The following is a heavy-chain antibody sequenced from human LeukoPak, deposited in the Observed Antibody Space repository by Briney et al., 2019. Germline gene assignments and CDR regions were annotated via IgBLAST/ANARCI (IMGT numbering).Heavy chain of an antibody. Sequence: PGGSLRLSGAASGLTFSTYVMNWVRQAPGRGLEWVSTINGGGDGTYYADSVRGRITVSRDNSRNTLYLQMNFLGVEDTAVYYCANSEFYVSGKYAGLDNWGQGTLVTVSS. CDR2: INGGGDGT. J-gene: IGHJ4*02. CDR1: GLTFSTYV. V-gene: IGHV3-23*01. D-gene: IGHD3-10*01. CDR3: ANSEFYVSGKYAGLDN.